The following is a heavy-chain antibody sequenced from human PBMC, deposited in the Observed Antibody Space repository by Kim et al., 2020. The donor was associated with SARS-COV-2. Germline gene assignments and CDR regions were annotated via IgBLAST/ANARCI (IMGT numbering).Heavy chain of an antibody. J-gene: IGHJ4*02. CDR1: GGSISSSSYY. Sequence: SETLSLTCTVSGGSISSSSYYWGWIRQPPGKGLEWIGSIYYSGSTYYNPSLKSRVTISVDTSKNQFSLKLSSVTAADTAVYYCARDPPRTYYYDSSGYRGGYWGQGTLVTVSS. D-gene: IGHD3-22*01. V-gene: IGHV4-39*07. CDR2: IYYSGST. CDR3: ARDPPRTYYYDSSGYRGGY.